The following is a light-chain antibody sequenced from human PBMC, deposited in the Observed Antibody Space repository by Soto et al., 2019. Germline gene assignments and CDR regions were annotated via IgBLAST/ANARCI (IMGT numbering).Light chain of an antibody. V-gene: IGKV3-20*01. CDR2: GAS. CDR3: QQYGSSPRT. Sequence: EERATLSCRASQSVSSSYLAWYQQKPGQAPRLLIYGASSRATGIPDRFSGSGSGTDFTLTISRLEPEDFAVYYCQQYGSSPRTCGQETKVDIK. CDR1: QSVSSSY. J-gene: IGKJ1*01.